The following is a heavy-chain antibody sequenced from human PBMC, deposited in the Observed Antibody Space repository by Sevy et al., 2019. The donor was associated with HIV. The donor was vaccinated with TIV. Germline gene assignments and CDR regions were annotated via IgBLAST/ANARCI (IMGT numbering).Heavy chain of an antibody. CDR3: AIDGGCTSTSCLLYFDY. CDR2: ISSVSSYI. CDR1: GFTFSTYT. D-gene: IGHD2-2*01. J-gene: IGHJ4*02. V-gene: IGHV3-21*01. Sequence: GGSLRLSCAASGFTFSTYTMNWVRQAPGKGLEWVSSISSVSSYIYYADSVKGRFTISRDNAKNSLYLQMNSLRAEDTAIYYCAIDGGCTSTSCLLYFDYWGQGTPVTVSS.